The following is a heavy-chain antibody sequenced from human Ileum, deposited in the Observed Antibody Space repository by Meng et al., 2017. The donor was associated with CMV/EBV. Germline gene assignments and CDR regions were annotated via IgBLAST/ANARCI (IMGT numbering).Heavy chain of an antibody. CDR1: GFTFSKYF. J-gene: IGHJ5*02. CDR2: ISGSGRSI. D-gene: IGHD3-22*01. CDR3: ARGVYDSSGYYYP. Sequence: GGSLRLSCEVSGFTFSKYFMTWVRQTPGKGLEWVSSISGSGRSIYYADSVKGRFTISRDNAKNSVSLQMNSLRVEDTAVYYCARGVYDSSGYYYPWGQGTLVTVSS. V-gene: IGHV3-21*01.